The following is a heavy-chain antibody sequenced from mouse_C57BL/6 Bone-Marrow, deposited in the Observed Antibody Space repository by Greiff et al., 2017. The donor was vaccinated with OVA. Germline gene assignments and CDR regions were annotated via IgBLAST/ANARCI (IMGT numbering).Heavy chain of an antibody. V-gene: IGHV1-72*01. CDR1: GYTFTSYW. CDR2: IDPNSGGT. Sequence: QVQLQQPGAELVKPGASVKLSCKASGYTFTSYWMHWVKQRPGRGLEWIGRIDPNSGGTKYNEKFKSKATLTVDKPSSTAYVQLSSLTSEDSAVYYCAREDWDGDWYFDVWGTGTTVTVSS. D-gene: IGHD4-1*01. CDR3: AREDWDGDWYFDV. J-gene: IGHJ1*03.